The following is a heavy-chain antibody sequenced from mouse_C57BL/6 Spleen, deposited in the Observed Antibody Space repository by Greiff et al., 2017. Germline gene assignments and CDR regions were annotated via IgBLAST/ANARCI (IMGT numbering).Heavy chain of an antibody. CDR2: ISDGGSYT. J-gene: IGHJ2*01. CDR1: GFTFSSYA. Sequence: EVQRVESGGGLVKPGGSLKLSCAASGFTFSSYAMTWVRQTPEKRLEWVATISDGGSYTYYPDNVKGRFTISRDNAQNNLYLQMSHLKSEDTAMYYCARDLTGTLDYWGQGTTLTVSS. CDR3: ARDLTGTLDY. D-gene: IGHD4-1*01. V-gene: IGHV5-4*01.